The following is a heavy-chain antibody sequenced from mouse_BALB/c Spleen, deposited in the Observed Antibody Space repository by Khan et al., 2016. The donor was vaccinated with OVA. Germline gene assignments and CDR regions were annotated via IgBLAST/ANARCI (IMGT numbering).Heavy chain of an antibody. J-gene: IGHJ1*01. Sequence: VQLKESGGGLVQPGGSRKLSCAASGFTFSSFGMHWVRQAPKKGLEWVAYISSGSSTIYYVDTVKGRFTISRDNPKNNLFLQMTSLRSEETAMYYGARSGGNFNWYIDVWGAGTSVTVSS. V-gene: IGHV5-17*02. D-gene: IGHD2-1*01. CDR3: ARSGGNFNWYIDV. CDR1: GFTFSSFG. CDR2: ISSGSSTI.